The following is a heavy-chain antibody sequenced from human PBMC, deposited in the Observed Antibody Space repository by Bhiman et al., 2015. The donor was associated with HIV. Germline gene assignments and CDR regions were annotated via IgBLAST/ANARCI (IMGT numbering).Heavy chain of an antibody. V-gene: IGHV3-74*01. CDR1: GFTFSRYW. Sequence: EVQLVESGGGLVQPGGSLRLSCAASGFTFSRYWMHWVRQAPGKGLVWVSRVNTDGSSTSYADSVKGRFTISRDNAKNTLYLQMNSLRAEDTAVYYCVRGGEIVVVPAAMDDYYYYYGMDVWGQGTSVTVSS. D-gene: IGHD2-2*01. J-gene: IGHJ6*02. CDR2: VNTDGSST. CDR3: VRGGEIVVVPAAMDDYYYYYGMDV.